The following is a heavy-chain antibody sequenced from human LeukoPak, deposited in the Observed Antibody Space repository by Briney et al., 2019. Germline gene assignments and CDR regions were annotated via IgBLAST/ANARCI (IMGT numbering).Heavy chain of an antibody. J-gene: IGHJ4*02. V-gene: IGHV1-69*13. CDR3: ARARTNDYSNYEGAY. D-gene: IGHD4-11*01. CDR1: GGTFSSYA. Sequence: ASVKVSCKASGGTFSSYAISWVRQAPGQGLEWMGGIIPIFGTANYAQKFQGRVTITADESTSTAYMELSSLRSDDTAVYYCARARTNDYSNYEGAYWGQGTLVTVSS. CDR2: IIPIFGTA.